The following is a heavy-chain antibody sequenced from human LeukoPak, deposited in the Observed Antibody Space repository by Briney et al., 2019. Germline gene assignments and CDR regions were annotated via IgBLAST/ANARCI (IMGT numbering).Heavy chain of an antibody. CDR1: GSIFSDYY. D-gene: IGHD2-21*01. J-gene: IGHJ4*02. V-gene: IGHV1-2*02. Sequence: ASVKVSCKASGSIFSDYYMHWVRQVPGRGFEWMGWISRRSGATKIAPKLQGRVTLTRDISISTAYVELTNLASDDTAVYYCVSWAGGNSDVASFDFWGQGTLVLVSS. CDR3: VSWAGGNSDVASFDF. CDR2: ISRRSGAT.